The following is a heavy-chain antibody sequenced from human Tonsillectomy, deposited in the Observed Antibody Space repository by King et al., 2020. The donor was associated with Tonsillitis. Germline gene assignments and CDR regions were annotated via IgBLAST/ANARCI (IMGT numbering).Heavy chain of an antibody. Sequence: VQLVESGAEVKKPGASVKVSCKASGYTFTGYYMHWVRQAPGQGLEWMGWINPNSGGTNYAQKFQGRVTMTRDTSISTAYMELSRLRSDDTAVYYCAREGSSGYFGGVDWFDPWGQGTLVTVSS. CDR3: AREGSSGYFGGVDWFDP. V-gene: IGHV1-2*02. CDR2: INPNSGGT. D-gene: IGHD3-22*01. J-gene: IGHJ5*02. CDR1: GYTFTGYY.